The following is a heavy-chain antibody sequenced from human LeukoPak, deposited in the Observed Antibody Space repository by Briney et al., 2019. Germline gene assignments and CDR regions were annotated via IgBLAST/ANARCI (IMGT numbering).Heavy chain of an antibody. CDR1: VGSISSYY. V-gene: IGHV4-59*01. CDR2: IYYSGST. CDR3: AREVEPISAMDKRDWYFDL. D-gene: IGHD5-18*01. Sequence: SETLSLTCTVSVGSISSYYWSWIRQPPGTGLEWIGYIYYSGSTNYNPSLKSRVTISVDTSKNQFSLKLSSVTAADTAVYYCAREVEPISAMDKRDWYFDLWGRGTLVTVSS. J-gene: IGHJ2*01.